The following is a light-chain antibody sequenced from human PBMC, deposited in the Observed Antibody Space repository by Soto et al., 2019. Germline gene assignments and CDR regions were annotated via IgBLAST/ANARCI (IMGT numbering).Light chain of an antibody. J-gene: IGLJ2*01. V-gene: IGLV2-14*03. CDR3: SAYTSSSTL. Sequence: QSALTQPASVSGSPGQSITISCTGTRSDVGRHNYVSWYQLHPGKAPKLMIYDVSNRPSGVSNRFSGSKSGNTASLTISGLQAEDEADYYCSAYTSSSTLFGGGTKVTVL. CDR1: RSDVGRHNY. CDR2: DVS.